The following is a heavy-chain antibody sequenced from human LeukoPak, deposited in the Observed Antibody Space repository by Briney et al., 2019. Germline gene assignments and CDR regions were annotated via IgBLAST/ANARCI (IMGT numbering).Heavy chain of an antibody. CDR2: IHYSGGSK. D-gene: IGHD3-9*01. J-gene: IGHJ5*02. Sequence: GGSLRLSCAASGFNFSNYGIHWVRQAPGKGLEWVAYIHYSGGSKYYADSVKDRFTISRDNSRDTLHLQMNSLRAEDTAVYYCARESDTTGLNWFDPWGQGTLVTVSS. CDR3: ARESDTTGLNWFDP. CDR1: GFNFSNYG. V-gene: IGHV3-30*02.